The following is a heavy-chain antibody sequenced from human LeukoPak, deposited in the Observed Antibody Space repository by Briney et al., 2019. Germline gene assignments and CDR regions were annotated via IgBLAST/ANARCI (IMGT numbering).Heavy chain of an antibody. D-gene: IGHD6-13*01. CDR2: IHYGGST. V-gene: IGHV4-59*08. CDR1: GGSISSYY. Sequence: SETLSLTCTVSGGSISSYYWNWIRQPPGKGLEWIGYIHYGGSTKHNPSLESRVTISIDTSKNQFSLRLNSVTSADTAVYFCARGPDYSSSYAANWFDPWGQGTLVTVSS. J-gene: IGHJ5*02. CDR3: ARGPDYSSSYAANWFDP.